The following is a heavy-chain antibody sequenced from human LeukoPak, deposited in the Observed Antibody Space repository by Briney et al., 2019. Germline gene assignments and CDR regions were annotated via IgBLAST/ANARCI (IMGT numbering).Heavy chain of an antibody. V-gene: IGHV4-4*07. D-gene: IGHD3-10*01. CDR2: IYGSGST. CDR3: ARDSGTTGEVKFDP. Sequence: SETLSLTCTVSGGSIRSYWSWIRPPAGKGLEWIGRIYGSGSTDYNPSLKSRVTMSMDTSKNQFSLNLISVTAADTAVYYCARDSGTTGEVKFDPWGQGTLVTVSS. CDR1: GGSIRSY. J-gene: IGHJ5*02.